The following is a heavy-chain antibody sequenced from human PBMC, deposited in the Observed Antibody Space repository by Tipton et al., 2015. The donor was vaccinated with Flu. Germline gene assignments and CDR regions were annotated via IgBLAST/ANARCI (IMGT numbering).Heavy chain of an antibody. D-gene: IGHD6-13*01. CDR2: IYYTGTT. J-gene: IGHJ4*02. CDR1: GGSGSSGSYH. CDR3: ARVRSSSWAGAFDD. V-gene: IGHV4-61*01. Sequence: TLSLTCTVSGGSGSSGSYHWSWVRQPPGKGLEWIGYIYYTGTTNYNPSLKTRVNISQDTSKKKVSLRLSSVTAADTAVYYCARVRSSSWAGAFDDWGQGTLVTVSS.